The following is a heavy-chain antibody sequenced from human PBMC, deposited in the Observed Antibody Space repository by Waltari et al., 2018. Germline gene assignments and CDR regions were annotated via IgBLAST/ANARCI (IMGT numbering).Heavy chain of an antibody. J-gene: IGHJ4*02. Sequence: EVQLLESGGGLVQPGGSLRLSCIASGFIFGSYAMTWVRQAPGKWLEWVAGVSAKSDYTSYADSAKGRFTVSRDNSKNTLFLQMNSLRVEDTALYYCTRYISRGRELISWGQGTLVTVSS. V-gene: IGHV3-23*01. CDR2: VSAKSDYT. D-gene: IGHD1-7*01. CDR1: GFIFGSYA. CDR3: TRYISRGRELIS.